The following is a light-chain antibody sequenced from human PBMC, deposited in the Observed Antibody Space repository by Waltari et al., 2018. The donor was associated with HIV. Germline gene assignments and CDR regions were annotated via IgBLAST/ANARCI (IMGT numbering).Light chain of an antibody. Sequence: SALTQPASVSGSPGQSITLSCTGTSRDVGAYNLVSWYQQHPGKAPKFIIYEVNKRPSEVSIRFSGSKSGNTASLTISGLQAEDEADYYCCSYAGRSTLEVFGGGTKVTVL. V-gene: IGLV2-23*02. CDR1: SRDVGAYNL. CDR2: EVN. CDR3: CSYAGRSTLEV. J-gene: IGLJ2*01.